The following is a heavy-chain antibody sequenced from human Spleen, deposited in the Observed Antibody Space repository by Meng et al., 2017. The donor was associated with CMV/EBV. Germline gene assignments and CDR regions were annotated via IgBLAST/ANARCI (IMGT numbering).Heavy chain of an antibody. Sequence: GESLKISCAASGFTFSDYYMNWVRQAPGKGLGWVSVIYSGGSATYHADSVKGRFNISRDNSKNMVYLHMNSLRADDTARYYCARLGSYTYYYYGMDVWGQGTTVTVSS. D-gene: IGHD1-26*01. CDR1: GFTFSDYY. J-gene: IGHJ6*02. CDR2: IYSGGSAT. CDR3: ARLGSYTYYYYGMDV. V-gene: IGHV3-23*03.